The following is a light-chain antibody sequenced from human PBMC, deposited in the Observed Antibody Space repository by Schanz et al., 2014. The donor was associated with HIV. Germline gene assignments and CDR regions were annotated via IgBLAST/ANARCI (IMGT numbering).Light chain of an antibody. Sequence: EIVLTQSPVILSLSPGERATLSCRASQTVSSNSLGWYQQKRGQVPRLLIFGRSIRATGVPARFSGSGSGTEFTLTISSLQSEDFAVYYCQQCHNWPITFGQGTRLEIK. CDR1: QTVSSN. CDR3: QQCHNWPIT. V-gene: IGKV3-15*01. CDR2: GRS. J-gene: IGKJ5*01.